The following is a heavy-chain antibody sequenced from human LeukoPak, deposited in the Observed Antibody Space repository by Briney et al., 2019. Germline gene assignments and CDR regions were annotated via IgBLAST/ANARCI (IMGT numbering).Heavy chain of an antibody. J-gene: IGHJ4*02. Sequence: NPGGSLRLSCTASGFTFGDYAMSWFRQAPGKGLEWVGFIRSKAYGGTTEYAASVKGRFTISRDDSKSIAYLQMNSLKTEDTAVYYCTREDDMRVTAPFDYRGQGTLVTVSS. V-gene: IGHV3-49*05. CDR1: GFTFGDYA. D-gene: IGHD3-10*01. CDR3: TREDDMRVTAPFDY. CDR2: IRSKAYGGTT.